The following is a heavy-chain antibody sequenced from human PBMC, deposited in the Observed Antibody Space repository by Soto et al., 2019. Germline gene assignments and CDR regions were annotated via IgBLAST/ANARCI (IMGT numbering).Heavy chain of an antibody. CDR2: SRNKNNDYNT. CDR1: GFRFRDFF. V-gene: IGHV3-72*01. J-gene: IGHJ6*02. Sequence: GSLRLSCAASGFRFRDFFMDWVRQAPGKGLEWVGRSRNKNNDYNTDYAASVKGRFTISRHESENSLLLQMNNLKIEDTAVYYCALNYYGRDVLGQGTTVTVSS. CDR3: ALNYYGRDV.